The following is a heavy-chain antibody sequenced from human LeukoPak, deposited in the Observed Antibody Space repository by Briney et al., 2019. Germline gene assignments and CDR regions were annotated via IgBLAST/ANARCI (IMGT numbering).Heavy chain of an antibody. CDR3: ARGPGYCSSTSCYNYYYYYYMDV. J-gene: IGHJ6*03. Sequence: ASVKVSCKASGRTFSSYAISWVRQAPGQGLEWMGGIIPIFGTANYAQKFQGRVTITADESTSTAYMELSSLRSEDTAVYYCARGPGYCSSTSCYNYYYYYYMDVWGKGTTVTVSS. D-gene: IGHD2-2*02. CDR1: GRTFSSYA. CDR2: IIPIFGTA. V-gene: IGHV1-69*13.